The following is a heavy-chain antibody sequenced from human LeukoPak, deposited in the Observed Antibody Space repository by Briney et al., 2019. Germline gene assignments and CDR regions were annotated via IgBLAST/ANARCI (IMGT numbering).Heavy chain of an antibody. CDR3: AKDYLGGSGSYPDY. CDR2: IYSGGST. D-gene: IGHD3-10*01. J-gene: IGHJ4*02. CDR1: GFTVSSNY. Sequence: GGSLRLSCAASGFTVSSNYMSWVRQAPGKGLEWVSIIYSGGSTYYADSVKGRFTISRDNSKNTLYLQMNSLRAEDTAVYYCAKDYLGGSGSYPDYWGQGTLVTVSS. V-gene: IGHV3-66*01.